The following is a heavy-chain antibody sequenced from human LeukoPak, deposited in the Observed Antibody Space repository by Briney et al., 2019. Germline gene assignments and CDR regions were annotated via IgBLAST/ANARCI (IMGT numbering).Heavy chain of an antibody. CDR1: GFTVSSNY. V-gene: IGHV3-66*01. Sequence: GGSLRLSCAASGFTVSSNYMSRVRQAPGKGLEWVSVIYSGGSTYYADSVKGRFTISRDNSKNTLYLQMNSLRAEDTAVYYCVRGRPNWFDPWGQGTLVTVSS. CDR2: IYSGGST. D-gene: IGHD3-10*01. J-gene: IGHJ5*02. CDR3: VRGRPNWFDP.